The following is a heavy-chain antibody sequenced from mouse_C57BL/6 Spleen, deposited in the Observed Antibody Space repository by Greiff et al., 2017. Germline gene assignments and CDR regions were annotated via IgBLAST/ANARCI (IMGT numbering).Heavy chain of an antibody. V-gene: IGHV1-26*01. CDR2: INPNNGGT. Sequence: EVQLQQSGPELVKPGASVKISCKASGYTFTDYYMNWVKQSHGKSLEWIGDINPNNGGTSYNQKFKGKATLTVDKSSSTAYMELRSLTSEDSAVYYCARDRYDYDGGDYWGQGTSVTVSS. CDR1: GYTFTDYY. J-gene: IGHJ4*01. CDR3: ARDRYDYDGGDY. D-gene: IGHD2-4*01.